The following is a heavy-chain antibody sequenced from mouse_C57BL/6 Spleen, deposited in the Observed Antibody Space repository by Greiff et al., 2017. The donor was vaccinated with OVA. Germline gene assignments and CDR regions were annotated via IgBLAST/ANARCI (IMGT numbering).Heavy chain of an antibody. Sequence: VQLQQSGPGLVKPSQSLSLTCSVTGYSITSGYYWNWIRQFPGNKLEWMGYISYDGSNNYNPSLKNRISITRDTSKNQFFLKLNSVTTEDTATYYCARDNYGYPWFAYWGQGTLVTVSA. D-gene: IGHD2-2*01. J-gene: IGHJ3*01. CDR3: ARDNYGYPWFAY. V-gene: IGHV3-6*01. CDR2: ISYDGSN. CDR1: GYSITSGYY.